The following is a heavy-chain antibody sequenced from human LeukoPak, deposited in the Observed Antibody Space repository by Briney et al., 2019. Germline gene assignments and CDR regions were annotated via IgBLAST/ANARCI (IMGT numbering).Heavy chain of an antibody. V-gene: IGHV4-61*02. CDR2: IYTSGST. D-gene: IGHD1-1*01. J-gene: IGHJ3*02. CDR1: GGSISSGSYY. Sequence: SQTLSLTCTVSGGSISSGSYYWSWIRQPAGKGLEWIGRIYTSGSTNYNPSLKSRVTISVDTSKNQFSLKLSSVTAADTAVYYCATQLGSGDAFDIWGQGTMVTVSS. CDR3: ATQLGSGDAFDI.